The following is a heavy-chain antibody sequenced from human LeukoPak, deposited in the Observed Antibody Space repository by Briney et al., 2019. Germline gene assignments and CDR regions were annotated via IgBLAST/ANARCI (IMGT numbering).Heavy chain of an antibody. Sequence: GASVKVSCKASGYTFTSYYMHWVRQAPGKGLEWMGIINPSGGSTSYAQKFQGRVTMTRDTSTSTVYMELSSLRAEDTAVYYCARAHVDTAMVTGRFDYWGQGTLVTVSS. CDR3: ARAHVDTAMVTGRFDY. V-gene: IGHV1-46*01. D-gene: IGHD5-18*01. CDR1: GYTFTSYY. J-gene: IGHJ4*02. CDR2: INPSGGST.